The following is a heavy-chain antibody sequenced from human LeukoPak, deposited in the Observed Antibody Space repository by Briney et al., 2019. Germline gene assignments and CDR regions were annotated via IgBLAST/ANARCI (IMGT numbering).Heavy chain of an antibody. CDR1: GCSISSYY. Sequence: SETLSLTCTVSGCSISSYYWSWIRQPPGKGLEWMGNIYYSGSTNYNSSLKSRVTISVDTSKNQISLQLRSVTAADTAVYYCARKGVSDLYYFDSWGQGTLVTVSS. CDR2: IYYSGST. CDR3: ARKGVSDLYYFDS. D-gene: IGHD3-16*01. J-gene: IGHJ4*02. V-gene: IGHV4-59*08.